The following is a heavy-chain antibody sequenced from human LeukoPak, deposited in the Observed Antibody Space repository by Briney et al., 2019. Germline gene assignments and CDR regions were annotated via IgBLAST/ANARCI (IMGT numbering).Heavy chain of an antibody. CDR2: IYNSVIT. CDR1: GGSISKYY. D-gene: IGHD2-2*01. J-gene: IGHJ4*02. V-gene: IGHV4-4*09. Sequence: SETLSLTCTVSGGSISKYYWSWIRQPPGKGLEWIGYIYNSVITNYNPSLKSRVTISVDTSKNQFSLKLSSVTAADTAVYYCARAIVVPAATLDYWGQGTLVTVSS. CDR3: ARAIVVPAATLDY.